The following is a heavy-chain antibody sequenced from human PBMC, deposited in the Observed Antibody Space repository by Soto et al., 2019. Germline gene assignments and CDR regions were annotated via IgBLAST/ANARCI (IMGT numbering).Heavy chain of an antibody. J-gene: IGHJ2*01. CDR1: GFPFSVYG. CDR2: IWSDGSNK. Sequence: QMQLVESGGGVVQPGKSLRLSCGGSGFPFSVYGIHWVRQAPGKGLEWVAVIWSDGSNKYYGDSVKGRFTISRDNSKNTQYLQMKNLGAEDTDVYYGVRASGPLDLWGRGTLVTVSS. CDR3: VRASGPLDL. V-gene: IGHV3-33*01.